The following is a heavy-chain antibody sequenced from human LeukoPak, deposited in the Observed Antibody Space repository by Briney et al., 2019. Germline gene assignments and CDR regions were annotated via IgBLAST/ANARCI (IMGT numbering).Heavy chain of an antibody. CDR3: AKCVTGWPNWFDP. V-gene: IGHV3-23*01. D-gene: IGHD6-19*01. CDR1: GFTFSNYA. J-gene: IGHJ5*02. CDR2: IRTSGDNT. Sequence: GGSLRLSCAASGFTFSNYAMSWVRQAPGKGLEWVSTIRTSGDNTYYADSVKGRFTISRDNSKNTLYLQMISLRAEDTALYYCAKCVTGWPNWFDPWGQGTLVTASS.